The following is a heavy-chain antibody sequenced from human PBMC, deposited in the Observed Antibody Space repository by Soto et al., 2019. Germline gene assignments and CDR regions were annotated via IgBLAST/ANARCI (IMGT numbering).Heavy chain of an antibody. V-gene: IGHV3-33*01. CDR3: ARDRAGVGYNIDV. D-gene: IGHD5-12*01. CDR2: IWNDGSER. CDR1: GFTFRSYG. J-gene: IGHJ6*02. Sequence: QVPLVESGGGVVQPGRSLRLSCAASGFTFRSYGMHWVRQAPGKGLEWVAVIWNDGSERYYADSVKGRFTISRDNSKNTLDPQMNSLRAEDTAVYYCARDRAGVGYNIDVWGQGTTVTVSS.